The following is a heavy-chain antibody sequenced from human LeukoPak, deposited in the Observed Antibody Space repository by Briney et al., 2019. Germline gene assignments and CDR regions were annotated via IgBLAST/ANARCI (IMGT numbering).Heavy chain of an antibody. CDR1: GDSVSSNSAA. CDR2: TYYRSKWYN. CDR3: ARDQYPGYSSSWYRPYFDY. J-gene: IGHJ4*02. V-gene: IGHV6-1*01. Sequence: SQTLSLTCAISGDSVSSNSAAWNWIRQSPSRGLEWLGRTYYRSKWYNDYAVSVKSRITINPDTSKNQFSLQLNSVTPEDTAVYYCARDQYPGYSSSWYRPYFDYWGQGTLVTVSS. D-gene: IGHD6-13*01.